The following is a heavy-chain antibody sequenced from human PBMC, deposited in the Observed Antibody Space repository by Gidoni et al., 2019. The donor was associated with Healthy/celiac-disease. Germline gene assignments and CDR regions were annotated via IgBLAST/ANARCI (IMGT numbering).Heavy chain of an antibody. Sequence: QVQLQQWGAGLLKPSETLSLTCAVYGGSFSGYYWSWIRQPPGKGLEWIGEINHSGSTNYNPSLKSRVTISVDTSKNQFSLKLSSVTAADTAVYYCARGLLRVRGVISWFDPWGQGTLVTVSS. V-gene: IGHV4-34*01. CDR3: ARGLLRVRGVISWFDP. CDR2: INHSGST. D-gene: IGHD3-10*01. CDR1: GGSFSGYY. J-gene: IGHJ5*02.